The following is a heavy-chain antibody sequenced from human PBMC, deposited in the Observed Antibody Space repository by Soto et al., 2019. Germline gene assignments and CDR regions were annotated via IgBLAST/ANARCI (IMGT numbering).Heavy chain of an antibody. CDR3: AQEDFEDGRSHFGY. J-gene: IGHJ4*02. CDR2: ISSGGNKK. Sequence: QVHLVEPGGGGVQPGGSLRLSCAASGFTLSASVMHWARQVPGKGLEWMAMISSGGNKKFYADSVKCRCTISTDISETTLYLQMNSLRTEDTAVDYCAQEDFEDGRSHFGYCGQGTLVSVSS. V-gene: IGHV3-30*18. CDR1: GFTLSASV. D-gene: IGHD2-8*01.